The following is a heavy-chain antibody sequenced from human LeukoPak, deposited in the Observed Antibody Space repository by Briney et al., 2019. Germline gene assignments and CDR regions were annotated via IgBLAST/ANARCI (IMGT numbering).Heavy chain of an antibody. CDR2: MNPNSGNT. V-gene: IGHV1-8*01. CDR1: GYTFTSYD. J-gene: IGHJ5*02. CDR3: ARAYDFWSGSVVDP. D-gene: IGHD3-3*01. Sequence: ASVTVSCKASGYTFTSYDINWVRQATGQGLEWMGWMNPNSGNTGYAQKFQGRVTMTRNTSISTAYMELSSLRSEDTAVYYCARAYDFWSGSVVDPWGQGTLVTVSS.